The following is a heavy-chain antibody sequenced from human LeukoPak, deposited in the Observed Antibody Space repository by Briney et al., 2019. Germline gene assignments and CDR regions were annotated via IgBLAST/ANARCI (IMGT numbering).Heavy chain of an antibody. CDR2: INPSGGST. CDR1: GYTFTSYY. V-gene: IGHV1-46*01. Sequence: AAVKVSCKASGYTFTSYYMHWVRQAPGQGREGMGIINPSGGSTSYAQKFQGRVTMTKDMSKSTVYMELSSLRSEDTAVYYCARVEGYYYDSSGWLDYWGQGTLVTVSS. CDR3: ARVEGYYYDSSGWLDY. D-gene: IGHD3-22*01. J-gene: IGHJ4*02.